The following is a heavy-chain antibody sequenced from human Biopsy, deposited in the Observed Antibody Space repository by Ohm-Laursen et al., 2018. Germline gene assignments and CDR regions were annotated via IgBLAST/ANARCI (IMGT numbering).Heavy chain of an antibody. V-gene: IGHV3-74*01. CDR2: IDSDGSTT. J-gene: IGHJ4*02. Sequence: SLRLSCAASAFNFSSYWMHWVRQVPGKGPAWVSRIDSDGSTTRYADAVQGRFRISRDNAKDTLYLQMNSLRADDTAVYYCASGPRGFRHWGRGTLVTLSS. D-gene: IGHD3/OR15-3a*01. CDR3: ASGPRGFRH. CDR1: AFNFSSYW.